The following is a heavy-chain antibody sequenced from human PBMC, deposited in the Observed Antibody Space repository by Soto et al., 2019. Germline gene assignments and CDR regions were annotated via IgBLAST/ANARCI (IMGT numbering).Heavy chain of an antibody. CDR3: VKEGDTVIRGGNGMAV. Sequence: EVQLLESGGGLGQPGGSLRLSCAASGFSFNNYDMTWVRQAPGQGLEWVSSIDPAGRGTYYADSVKGRFTISRDNSESSLYQQMTSLRADDTAVYDCVKEGDTVIRGGNGMAVWGQGTRVTVAS. D-gene: IGHD3-10*01. CDR2: IDPAGRGT. V-gene: IGHV3-23*01. CDR1: GFSFNNYD. J-gene: IGHJ6*02.